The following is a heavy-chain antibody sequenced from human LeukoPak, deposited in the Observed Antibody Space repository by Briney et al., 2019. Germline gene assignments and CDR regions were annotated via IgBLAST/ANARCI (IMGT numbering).Heavy chain of an antibody. Sequence: PGGSLRLSCAASGFTFSTYVMNWVRQAPGKGLEWASHITTGDSTYYPDSVKGRFTVSRDSSKNTLYLQMNSLRAEDTAVYYCAREPLARAVAPWGQGTLVTVSS. CDR3: AREPLARAVAP. D-gene: IGHD6-19*01. CDR2: ITTGDST. V-gene: IGHV3-23*01. J-gene: IGHJ5*02. CDR1: GFTFSTYV.